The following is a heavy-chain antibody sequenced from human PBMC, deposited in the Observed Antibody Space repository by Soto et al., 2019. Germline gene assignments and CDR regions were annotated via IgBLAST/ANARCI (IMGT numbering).Heavy chain of an antibody. Sequence: EVQLVESGGSLVQSGGSLRLSCAASGFTLRSYWMHWVRQAPGKGLVWVSRINDYGTTINYAESVEGRCTISRDDAKSEVYLQMSNLRAEDTAVYDCARGGLEPFGYWGQGAMVTVTS. J-gene: IGHJ4*02. V-gene: IGHV3-74*01. CDR1: GFTLRSYW. CDR2: INDYGTTI. D-gene: IGHD1-1*01. CDR3: ARGGLEPFGY.